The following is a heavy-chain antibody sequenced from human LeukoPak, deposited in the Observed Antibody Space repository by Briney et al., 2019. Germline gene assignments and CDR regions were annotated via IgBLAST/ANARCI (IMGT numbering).Heavy chain of an antibody. D-gene: IGHD3-9*01. CDR2: INAGNGNT. Sequence: GASVKVSCKAPGYTFTSYGISWVRQAPGQRLEWMGWINAGNGNTKYSQKFQGRVTITRDTSASTAYMELSSLRSEDTAVYYCARGGLDDWLLLVYWGQGTLVTVSS. V-gene: IGHV1-3*01. CDR3: ARGGLDDWLLLVY. CDR1: GYTFTSYG. J-gene: IGHJ4*02.